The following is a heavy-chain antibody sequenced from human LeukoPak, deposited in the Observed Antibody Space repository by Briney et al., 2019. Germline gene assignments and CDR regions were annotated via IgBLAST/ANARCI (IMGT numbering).Heavy chain of an antibody. CDR2: ISYDGSNK. J-gene: IGHJ4*02. CDR3: ARAANYYDSSGSPLSDY. D-gene: IGHD3-22*01. V-gene: IGHV3-30-3*01. Sequence: PGRSLRLSCAASGFTFSSYAMHWVRQAPGKGLEWVAVISYDGSNKYYADSVKGRFTISRDNSKNMLYLQMNSLRAEDTAVYYCARAANYYDSSGSPLSDYWGQGTLVTVSS. CDR1: GFTFSSYA.